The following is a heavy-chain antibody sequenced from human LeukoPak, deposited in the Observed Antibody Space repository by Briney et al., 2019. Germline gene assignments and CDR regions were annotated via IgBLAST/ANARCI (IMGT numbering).Heavy chain of an antibody. CDR3: ARDLGYCSSTSCPFDY. J-gene: IGHJ4*02. CDR1: GFTFSSFS. V-gene: IGHV3-48*04. Sequence: GGSLRLSCAASGFTFSSFSMNWVRQAPGKGLEWVSFITSSSDTIYYTDSVKGRFTISRDNAKNSLYLQMNSLRAEDTAVYYCARDLGYCSSTSCPFDYWGQGTLVTVSS. CDR2: ITSSSDTI. D-gene: IGHD2-2*01.